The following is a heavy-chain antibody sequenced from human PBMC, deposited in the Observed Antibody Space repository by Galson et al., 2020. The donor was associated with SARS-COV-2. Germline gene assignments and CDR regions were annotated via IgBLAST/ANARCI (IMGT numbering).Heavy chain of an antibody. V-gene: IGHV4-30-4*01. CDR2: VYHSGNT. J-gene: IGHJ4*02. Sequence: SQTLSLTCTVSGGSLSSGDYYWSWIRQPPGKGLAWIGHVYHSGNTSYNPSLESRLTLSVDTSKNLFSLKLRSVTAADTAVYYCARGNRGFDYWGQGVLVTVSS. CDR3: ARGNRGFDY. CDR1: GGSLSSGDYY. D-gene: IGHD3-10*01.